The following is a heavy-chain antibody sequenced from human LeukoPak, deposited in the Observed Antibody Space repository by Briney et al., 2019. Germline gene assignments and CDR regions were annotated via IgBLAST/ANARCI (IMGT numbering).Heavy chain of an antibody. Sequence: GGSLRLSCAASGFTFDDYGMTWVRQAPGKGLEWVSGINWNGGSTGYADSVKGRFTISRDNAKNTLSLQMNSLRVEDTAVYFCARGGSPPEALGDAFDIWGQGTMVTVSS. CDR3: ARGGSPPEALGDAFDI. J-gene: IGHJ3*02. CDR2: INWNGGST. V-gene: IGHV3-20*04. D-gene: IGHD1-26*01. CDR1: GFTFDDYG.